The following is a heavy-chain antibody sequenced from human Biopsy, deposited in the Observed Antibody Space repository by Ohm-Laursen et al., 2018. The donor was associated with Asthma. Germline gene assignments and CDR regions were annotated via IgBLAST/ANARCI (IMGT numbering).Heavy chain of an antibody. J-gene: IGHJ6*02. Sequence: SETLSLTCAVYPGSFSGFYWTWVRQSPEKGLEWIGETNERGVTNNNPSLKSRVIISIDTYWNRMSLKLTSVTAADTAVYYCARGPELDVWGQGTTVTVSS. V-gene: IGHV4-34*01. CDR2: TNERGVT. CDR1: PGSFSGFY. CDR3: ARGPELDV.